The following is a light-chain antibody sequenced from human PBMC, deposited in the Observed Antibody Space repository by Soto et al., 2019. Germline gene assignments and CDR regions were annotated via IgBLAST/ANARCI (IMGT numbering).Light chain of an antibody. CDR2: GVS. CDR1: QSVTSN. V-gene: IGKV3-11*01. J-gene: IGKJ5*01. CDR3: QQRSNWPRIT. Sequence: EIVLTQSSATLSLSPGERATLSCRASQSVTSNALAWYQQKPGQAPRLLIYGVSSRATGIPARFSGSGSGTDFTLTISSLEPEDFAVYYCQQRSNWPRITFGQGTRLE.